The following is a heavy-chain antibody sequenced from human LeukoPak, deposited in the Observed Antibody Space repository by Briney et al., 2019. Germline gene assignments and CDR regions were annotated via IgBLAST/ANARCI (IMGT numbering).Heavy chain of an antibody. CDR3: TTDLTDVDY. V-gene: IGHV3-23*01. Sequence: PGGSLRLSCAASGFTFSSYAMSWVRQAPGKGLEWVSAISGSGGSTYYADSVKGRFTISRDNSKNTLYLQMNSLKTEDTAVYYCTTDLTDVDYWGQGTLVTVSS. CDR1: GFTFSSYA. CDR2: ISGSGGST. D-gene: IGHD2-8*02. J-gene: IGHJ4*02.